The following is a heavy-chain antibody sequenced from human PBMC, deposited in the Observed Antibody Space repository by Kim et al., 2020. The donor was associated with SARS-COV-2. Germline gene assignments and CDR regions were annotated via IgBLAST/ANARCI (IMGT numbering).Heavy chain of an antibody. CDR2: IYYSGST. CDR3: ARARGSITIFGVAPPGYYYYGMDV. V-gene: IGHV4-31*03. D-gene: IGHD3-3*01. Sequence: SETLSLTCTVSGGSISSGGYYWSWIRQHPGMGLEWIGYIYYSGSTYYNPSLKSRVTISVDTSKTQFSLKLSSVTAADTAVYYCARARGSITIFGVAPPGYYYYGMDVWGHGNTVTVSS. J-gene: IGHJ6*02. CDR1: GGSISSGGYY.